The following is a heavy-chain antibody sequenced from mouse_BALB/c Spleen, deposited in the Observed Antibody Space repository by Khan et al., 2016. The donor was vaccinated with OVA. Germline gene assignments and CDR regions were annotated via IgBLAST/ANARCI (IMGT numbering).Heavy chain of an antibody. CDR2: VSPGSGSP. CDR3: TRSNDDGNSLYAVDY. Sequence: DLVKPGASVKLSCKASGYTFTSYWINWIKQRPGQGLEWIGRVSPGSGSPYYNEMFKGKATVTVDKSSSTAYIQLNSLSSEDSAVYFSTRSNDDGNSLYAVDYWGQGTSVTVSS. CDR1: GYTFTSYW. V-gene: IGHV1S41*01. D-gene: IGHD1-1*01. J-gene: IGHJ4*01.